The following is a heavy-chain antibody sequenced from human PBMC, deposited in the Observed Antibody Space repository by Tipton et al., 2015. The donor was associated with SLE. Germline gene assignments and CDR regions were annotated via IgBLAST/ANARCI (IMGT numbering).Heavy chain of an antibody. J-gene: IGHJ6*03. CDR1: GGSINSGDYY. CDR3: AREGAEKSLVRGIKISYHYMDV. D-gene: IGHD3-10*01. Sequence: LRLSCTVSGGSINSGDYYWSWIRQPAGKGLEWIGRISNTGTTNYNPSLTSRVTISVDTSRDQFSLKVSSVTAADTAVYYCAREGAEKSLVRGIKISYHYMDVWGKGTAVTVSS. V-gene: IGHV4-61*02. CDR2: ISNTGTT.